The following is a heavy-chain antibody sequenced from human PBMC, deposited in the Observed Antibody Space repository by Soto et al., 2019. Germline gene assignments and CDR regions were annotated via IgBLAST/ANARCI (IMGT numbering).Heavy chain of an antibody. CDR3: ATGRSEIVPGAMDT. Sequence: QVQLQESGPGLVKPSETLSLSCTVSGGSFSSYYCNWVRKSAGKGLEWIGRIYPTGSTTYNPSLKSRLTMPVDTSKNQFALRLTSMTAADTAVYYCATGRSEIVPGAMDTWGQGTLVTVSS. V-gene: IGHV4-4*07. J-gene: IGHJ5*02. CDR1: GGSFSSYY. D-gene: IGHD2-2*01. CDR2: IYPTGST.